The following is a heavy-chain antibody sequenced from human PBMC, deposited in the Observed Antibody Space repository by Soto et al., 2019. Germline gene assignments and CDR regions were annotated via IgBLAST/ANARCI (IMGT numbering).Heavy chain of an antibody. V-gene: IGHV3-53*01. Sequence: PGGSLRLSCAASGFTVSSNYMSWVRQAPGKGLEWVSVIYSGGSTYYADSVKGRFTTSRDNSKNTLYLQMNSLRAEDTAVYYCARATDVLLWFGELLSPDAFDIWGQGTMVTVSS. CDR1: GFTVSSNY. D-gene: IGHD3-10*01. J-gene: IGHJ3*02. CDR2: IYSGGST. CDR3: ARATDVLLWFGELLSPDAFDI.